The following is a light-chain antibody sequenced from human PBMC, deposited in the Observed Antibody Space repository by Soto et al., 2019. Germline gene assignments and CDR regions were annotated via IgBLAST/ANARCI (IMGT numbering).Light chain of an antibody. CDR2: GGS. CDR1: QSVSSSY. V-gene: IGKV3-20*01. J-gene: IGKJ2*01. Sequence: EIVLTQSPGTLSLSPGEGATLSCRASQSVSSSYLAWYQQKPGQAPRLLIYGGSSRATGIPVRFSGSGSGTDFTLTISRLEPEDFAVYYCQQYGSSPRTFGQGTKLEIK. CDR3: QQYGSSPRT.